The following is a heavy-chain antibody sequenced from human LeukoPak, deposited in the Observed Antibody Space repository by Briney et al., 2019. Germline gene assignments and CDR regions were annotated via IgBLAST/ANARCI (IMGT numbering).Heavy chain of an antibody. CDR2: IYHSGST. CDR3: ARAQDTAMAAEWYFDL. J-gene: IGHJ2*01. D-gene: IGHD5-18*01. Sequence: NPSETLSLTCAVSGGSISSGGYSWSWIRQPPGKGLEWIGYIYHSGSTYYNPSLKSRVTISVDRSKNQFSLKLSSVTAADTAAYYCARAQDTAMAAEWYFDLWGRGTLVTVSS. V-gene: IGHV4-30-2*01. CDR1: GGSISSGGYS.